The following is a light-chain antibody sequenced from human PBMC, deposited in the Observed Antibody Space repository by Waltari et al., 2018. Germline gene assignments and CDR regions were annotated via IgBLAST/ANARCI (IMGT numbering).Light chain of an antibody. J-gene: IGKJ1*01. V-gene: IGKV1-39*01. Sequence: DIQMTQSPSSLSASVGDRVTITCRASQSISSYLNWYQQKPGKAPTLLIYASSSLQSGVPSRFSGSGSGTDFTLTISSLQPEDFATYYCQPSDSTPTTFGQGTKVEIK. CDR1: QSISSY. CDR3: QPSDSTPTT. CDR2: ASS.